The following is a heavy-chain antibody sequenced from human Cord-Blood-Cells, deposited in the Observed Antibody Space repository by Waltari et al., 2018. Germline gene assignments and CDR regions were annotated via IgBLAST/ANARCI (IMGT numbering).Heavy chain of an antibody. CDR3: ARCRYSSGRFEAFDI. Sequence: QVQLVQSGAEVKKPGSSVKVSCKASGGTFSSYAISWVRQAPGQGLEWMGGMIPIFGTANYAQKFQGRVTITADESMSTAYMELSSLRSEDTAVYYCARCRYSSGRFEAFDIWGQGTMVTVSS. CDR1: GGTFSSYA. V-gene: IGHV1-69*01. D-gene: IGHD6-19*01. CDR2: MIPIFGTA. J-gene: IGHJ3*02.